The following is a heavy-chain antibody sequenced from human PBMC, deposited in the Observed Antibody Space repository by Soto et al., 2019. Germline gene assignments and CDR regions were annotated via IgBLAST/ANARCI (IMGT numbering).Heavy chain of an antibody. Sequence: SQTFSLTCTVSGGSTSSYACIWFRLPLGKGLEWIGYIYYSGSTNYNPPLKSRVTISVDTSKNQFSLKLSSVTAADTAVYYCAIHVAPTMVASFDYWGQGTLVSIS. D-gene: IGHD5-12*01. CDR1: GGSTSSYA. CDR3: AIHVAPTMVASFDY. CDR2: IYYSGST. J-gene: IGHJ4*02. V-gene: IGHV4-59*08.